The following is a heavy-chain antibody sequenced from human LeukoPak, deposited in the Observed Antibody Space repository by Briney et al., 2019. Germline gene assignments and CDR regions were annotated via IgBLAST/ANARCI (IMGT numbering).Heavy chain of an antibody. V-gene: IGHV3-7*01. CDR2: IKPDGSEK. CDR3: ASYLYWWSDLGY. D-gene: IGHD2-8*02. Sequence: GGSLRPSCAPSGFTFCDLWIRWGRPAPGEGRGWVANIKPDGSEKYYVDSVRGRFTISRDNAKNSLYLQMNSLRVEDTAVYYCASYLYWWSDLGYWGQGTLVTVSS. J-gene: IGHJ4*02. CDR1: GFTFCDLW.